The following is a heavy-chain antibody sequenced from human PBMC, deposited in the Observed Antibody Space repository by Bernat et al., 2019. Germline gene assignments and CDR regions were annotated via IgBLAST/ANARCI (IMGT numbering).Heavy chain of an antibody. CDR2: VYWDDDN. V-gene: IGHV2-5*02. CDR1: GFSLSTSRVG. CDR3: AHRQSTAGQLDY. J-gene: IGHJ4*02. Sequence: QITLKESGPTLVKPTQTHTLTCTFSGFSLSTSRVGVGWIRQPPGKALDWLAIVYWDDDNRYSPSLKNRLTVTKDTSKNQVVLTMNNMDPVDTAKYYCAHRQSTAGQLDYWGQGTLVTVAS. D-gene: IGHD6-13*01.